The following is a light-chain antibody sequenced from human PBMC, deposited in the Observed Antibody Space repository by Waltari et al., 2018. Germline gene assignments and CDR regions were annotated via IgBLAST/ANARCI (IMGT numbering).Light chain of an antibody. Sequence: FMLTQPHSVSESPGKTVTISCTRSSGAIARHYVQWYQQRPGTSPIALIYEKNKRPHRVPDRFSGSIDSSSNSASLTISGLKTEDEADYYCQSYDSTNHGVFGGGTKLTVL. V-gene: IGLV6-57*01. J-gene: IGLJ2*01. CDR1: SGAIARHY. CDR3: QSYDSTNHGV. CDR2: EKN.